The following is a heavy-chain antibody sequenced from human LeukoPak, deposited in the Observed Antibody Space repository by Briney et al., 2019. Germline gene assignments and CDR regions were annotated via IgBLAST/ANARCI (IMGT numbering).Heavy chain of an antibody. V-gene: IGHV3-53*05. Sequence: GGSLRLSCAASGFTVSSNYMSWVRQAPGKGLEWVSVIYSGGSKYYADSVKGRFTISRDNSKNTLYLQMNSLRAEDTAVYYCARDRCSSTSCPTPIDYWGQGTLVTVSS. D-gene: IGHD2-2*01. J-gene: IGHJ4*02. CDR3: ARDRCSSTSCPTPIDY. CDR2: IYSGGSK. CDR1: GFTVSSNY.